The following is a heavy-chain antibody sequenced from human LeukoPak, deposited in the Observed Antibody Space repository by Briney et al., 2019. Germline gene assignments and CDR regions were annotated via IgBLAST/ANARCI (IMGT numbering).Heavy chain of an antibody. CDR3: ARVVAGYDWNYDFDY. D-gene: IGHD1-7*01. V-gene: IGHV4-30-2*01. J-gene: IGHJ4*02. CDR1: GGSISSGGYY. CDR2: IYHSGST. Sequence: PSETLSLTCTVSGGSISSGGYYWSWIRQPPGKGLEWIGYIYHSGSTYYNPSLKSRVTISVDRSKNQFSLKLSSVTAADTAVYYCARVVAGYDWNYDFDYWGQGTLVTVSS.